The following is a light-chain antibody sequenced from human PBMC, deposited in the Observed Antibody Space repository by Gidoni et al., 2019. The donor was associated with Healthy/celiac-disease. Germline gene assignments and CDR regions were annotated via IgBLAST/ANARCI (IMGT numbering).Light chain of an antibody. J-gene: IGKJ4*01. CDR3: QQYNSFPLT. Sequence: DIQMTQSPSTLSASVGDRVTITCRASQSISSWLAWYQQKPGKAPKLLIYKASSLESGVPTRFSGSGSGTEFTLTISSLQPDDFATYYCQQYNSFPLTFGGGTKVEIK. V-gene: IGKV1-5*03. CDR2: KAS. CDR1: QSISSW.